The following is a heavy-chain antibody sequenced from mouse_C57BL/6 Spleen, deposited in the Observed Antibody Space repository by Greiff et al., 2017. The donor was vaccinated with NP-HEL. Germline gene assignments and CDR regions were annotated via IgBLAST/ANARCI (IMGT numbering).Heavy chain of an antibody. J-gene: IGHJ1*03. CDR1: GYMFTDYY. D-gene: IGHD2-12*01. Sequence: VQLQQSGPELVKPGASVKISCKASGYMFTDYYMNWVKQSHGKSHEWIGDINPNTGGTSYNQKFKGKAPLMVDKSSSTGYMELRSRTSEDSAVYYSARDTTGRWYFDVWGTGTTVTVSS. CDR3: ARDTTGRWYFDV. V-gene: IGHV1-26*01. CDR2: INPNTGGT.